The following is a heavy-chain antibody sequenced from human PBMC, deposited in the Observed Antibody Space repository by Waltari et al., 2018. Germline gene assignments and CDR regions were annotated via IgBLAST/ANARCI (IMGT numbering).Heavy chain of an antibody. CDR2: SGYDGSNK. CDR1: GFTFSNYG. D-gene: IGHD1-1*01. J-gene: IGHJ4*02. Sequence: QVQLVESGGGVVQPGRSLRLSCAASGFTFSNYGMPWVRQAPGEGWEWVAVSGYDGSNKYYADSGKGRFTSSRDNSKNTLYLQMNSMRAEDTAVYYWALELEPTTRFDYWGQGTLVTVSS. V-gene: IGHV3-33*01. CDR3: ALELEPTTRFDY.